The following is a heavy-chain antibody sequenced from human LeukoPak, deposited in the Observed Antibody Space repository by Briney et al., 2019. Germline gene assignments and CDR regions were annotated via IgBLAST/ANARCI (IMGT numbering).Heavy chain of an antibody. J-gene: IGHJ5*02. Sequence: GGSLRLSCAASGFTFSSYAMSWVRQAPGKGLEWVSAISGSGGSTYYADSVKGRFTISRDNSKNTLYLQMNSLRAEDTAVYYCSLLSALDNWFDPWGQGTLVTVSS. CDR2: ISGSGGST. CDR1: GFTFSSYA. D-gene: IGHD3-10*01. CDR3: SLLSALDNWFDP. V-gene: IGHV3-23*01.